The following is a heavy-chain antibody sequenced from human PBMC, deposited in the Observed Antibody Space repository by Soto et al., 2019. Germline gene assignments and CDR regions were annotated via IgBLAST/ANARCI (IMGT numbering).Heavy chain of an antibody. CDR3: AKDLDV. J-gene: IGHJ6*02. V-gene: IGHV3-30*18. CDR2: ISYDGSNK. Sequence: QVQPVESGGGVVQPGRSLRLSCAASGFTFSSYGMHWVRQAPGKGLEWVAVISYDGSNKYYADSVKGRFTISRDNSKNTLYLQMNSLRAEDTAVYYCAKDLDVWGQGTTVTVSS. CDR1: GFTFSSYG.